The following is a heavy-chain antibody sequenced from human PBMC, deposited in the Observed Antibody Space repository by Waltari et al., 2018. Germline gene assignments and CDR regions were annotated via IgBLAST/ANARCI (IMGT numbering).Heavy chain of an antibody. CDR1: GGSISGFY. J-gene: IGHJ5*02. CDR2: IYYTGST. Sequence: QVQLQESGPSLLKPSETLSLICTVSGGSISGFYWSWVRQPPGKGLDWSGYIYYTGSTNFNPSRTSRVTMSVDTSKNQFSLKLSSVTAADTAFYYCARGGGGDWEWFDPWGQGTLVTVSS. D-gene: IGHD2-21*02. V-gene: IGHV4-59*01. CDR3: ARGGGGDWEWFDP.